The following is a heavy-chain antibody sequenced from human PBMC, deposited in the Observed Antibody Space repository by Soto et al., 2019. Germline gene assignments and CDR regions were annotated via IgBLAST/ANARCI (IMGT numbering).Heavy chain of an antibody. CDR2: IKSKTDGGTT. CDR1: GFTFSNAW. CDR3: TSEAVLLRGGAFDI. V-gene: IGHV3-15*01. D-gene: IGHD3-10*01. J-gene: IGHJ3*02. Sequence: GGSLRLSCAASGFTFSNAWMSWVRQAPGKGLEWVGRIKSKTDGGTTDYAAPVKGRFTISRDDSKNTLYLQMNSLKTEDTAVYYCTSEAVLLRGGAFDIWGQGTMVTVSS.